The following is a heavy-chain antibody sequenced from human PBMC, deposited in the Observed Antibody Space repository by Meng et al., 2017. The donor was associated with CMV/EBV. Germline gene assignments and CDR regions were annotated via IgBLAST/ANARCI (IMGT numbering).Heavy chain of an antibody. D-gene: IGHD2-15*01. CDR1: FSGSY. J-gene: IGHJ4*02. CDR2: INHSGST. CDR3: ARKRGRYCSGGSCYFSPTLDY. Sequence: FSGSYWSWIRQPPGKGLEWIGEINHSGSTNYNPSLKSRVTISVDTSKNQFSLKLSSVTAADTAVYYCARKRGRYCSGGSCYFSPTLDYWGQGTLVTVSS. V-gene: IGHV4-34*01.